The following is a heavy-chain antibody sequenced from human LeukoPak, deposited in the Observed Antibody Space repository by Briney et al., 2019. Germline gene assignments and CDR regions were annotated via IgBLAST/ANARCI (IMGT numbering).Heavy chain of an antibody. D-gene: IGHD1-1*01. J-gene: IGHJ5*02. CDR2: IYYTGTA. CDR3: ARLGHYPNSRTRPNWFDP. CDR1: GVSIRDTSYY. Sequence: SETLSLTCTVSGVSIRDTSYYWVWIRQPPGKELEWIGIIYYTGTAYYNPSLKSRVTISVDTSRDQFSLRLSSVTAADTAVYYCARLGHYPNSRTRPNWFDPWGQGTLVSVSS. V-gene: IGHV4-39*01.